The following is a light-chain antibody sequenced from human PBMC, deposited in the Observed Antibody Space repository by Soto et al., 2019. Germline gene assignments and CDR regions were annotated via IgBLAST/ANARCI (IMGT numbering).Light chain of an antibody. V-gene: IGKV3D-20*02. CDR3: QQRSNWPWT. CDR2: DAS. J-gene: IGKJ1*01. Sequence: EIVLTQSPGTLALSPGERATLSCRASQSINNRFLAWYQQKPGQAPRLLIYDASNRATGIPDRFSGSGSGTDFTLTISSLEPEDFAVYYCQQRSNWPWTFGQGTKVDIK. CDR1: QSINNRF.